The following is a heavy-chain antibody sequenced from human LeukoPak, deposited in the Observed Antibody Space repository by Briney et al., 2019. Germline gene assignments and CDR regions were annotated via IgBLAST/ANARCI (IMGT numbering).Heavy chain of an antibody. Sequence: SETLSLTCAVHGGSFSDYYWGWIRQPPGKGLEWIGEIYHTGDTHYNPSLKSRVTMSIDTSKNQFSLNVTSLTAAGTSVYYCASGRHRIDYDPRGRSLVHVYFNNWGQGSRVTVSS. CDR3: ASGRHRIDYDPRGRSLVHVYFNN. J-gene: IGHJ4*02. D-gene: IGHD3-16*01. CDR1: GGSFSDYY. CDR2: IYHTGDT. V-gene: IGHV4-34*01.